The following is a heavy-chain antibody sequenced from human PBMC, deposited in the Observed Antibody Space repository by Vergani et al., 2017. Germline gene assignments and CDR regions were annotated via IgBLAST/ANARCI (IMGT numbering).Heavy chain of an antibody. CDR1: GFRVTTYY. CDR3: ARDLWDIVVVVAATHYYYGMDV. J-gene: IGHJ6*02. Sequence: VELLESGGGLAQPGGSLRVSCSASGFRVTTYYMSWVRQAPGKGLEWVSGISWNSGAVDYADSVRGRFTISRDNAKNSLFLEMNSLRFEDTAVYYCARDLWDIVVVVAATHYYYGMDVWGQGTTVTVSS. CDR2: ISWNSGAV. V-gene: IGHV3-9*01. D-gene: IGHD2-15*01.